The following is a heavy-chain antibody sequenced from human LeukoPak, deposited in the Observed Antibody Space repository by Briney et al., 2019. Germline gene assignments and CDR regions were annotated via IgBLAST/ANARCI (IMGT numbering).Heavy chain of an antibody. J-gene: IGHJ3*01. CDR2: ISGSGGST. CDR1: GFTFSSYA. D-gene: IGHD2-15*01. CDR3: ANGNSPRVGGILEGIA. Sequence: PGGSLRLSCAASGFTFSSYAMSWVRQAPGKGLEWVSAISGSGGSTFYADSVKGRFTISRDNSKNTLYLQMNSLRAEDTAVYYCANGNSPRVGGILEGIAWGQGTMVTVST. V-gene: IGHV3-23*01.